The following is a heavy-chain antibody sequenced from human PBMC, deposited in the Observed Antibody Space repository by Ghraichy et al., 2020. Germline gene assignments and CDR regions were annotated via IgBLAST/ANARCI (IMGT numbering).Heavy chain of an antibody. CDR3: ARTLIAAPVFGANDF. D-gene: IGHD6-6*01. CDR2: ICWDDDK. J-gene: IGHJ4*02. V-gene: IGHV2-5*02. Sequence: SGPTLVKPTQTLTLTCTFSGFSLSTSGVGVGWFRQTPGKALEWLALICWDDDKRYSPSLQSGLTITKDTSKNQVVLTMTNLDPVDTATYYCARTLIAAPVFGANDFWGQGTLVTVSS. CDR1: GFSLSTSGVG.